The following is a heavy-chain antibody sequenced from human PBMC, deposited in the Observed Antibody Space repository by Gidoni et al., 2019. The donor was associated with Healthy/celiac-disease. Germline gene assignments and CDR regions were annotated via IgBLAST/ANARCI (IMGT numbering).Heavy chain of an antibody. CDR3: ARDLRGYSYGYGTFDP. CDR1: AFTFSSYV. J-gene: IGHJ5*02. CDR2: IWYDGSNK. D-gene: IGHD5-18*01. V-gene: IGHV3-33*01. Sequence: QVQLLVSGGGVVQPGRSLRLSCAASAFTFSSYVMHWVRQAPGKGLEWVAVIWYDGSNKYYADSVKGRFTISRDNSKNTLYLQMNSLRAENTAVYYCARDLRGYSYGYGTFDPWGQGTLVTVSS.